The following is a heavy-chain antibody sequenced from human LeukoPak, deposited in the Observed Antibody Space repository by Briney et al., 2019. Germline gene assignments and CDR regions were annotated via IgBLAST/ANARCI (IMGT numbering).Heavy chain of an antibody. J-gene: IGHJ4*02. Sequence: GGSLRLSCAASGFTFRSYGMQWVRQAPGKGLEWVAFIRYDGSNKYYADSVKGRFTISRDNSKNTLYLQMNSLRAEDTAVYYCAGGYGSCWGQGTLVTVSS. V-gene: IGHV3-30*02. CDR3: AGGYGSC. CDR1: GFTFRSYG. CDR2: IRYDGSNK. D-gene: IGHD3-22*01.